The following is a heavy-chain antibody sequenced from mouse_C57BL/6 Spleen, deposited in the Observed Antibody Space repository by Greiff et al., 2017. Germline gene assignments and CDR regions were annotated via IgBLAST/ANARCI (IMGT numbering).Heavy chain of an antibody. J-gene: IGHJ1*03. Sequence: VQLQQPGAELVKPGASVKLSCKASGYTFTSYWMHWVKQRPGQGLEWIGMIHPSSGSTNYNEKFKSKATLTVDKSSSTAYMQLSSLTSEDSAVYYCARSDYYGSSYWYFDVWGTGTTVTVSS. CDR1: GYTFTSYW. CDR3: ARSDYYGSSYWYFDV. D-gene: IGHD1-1*01. V-gene: IGHV1-64*01. CDR2: IHPSSGST.